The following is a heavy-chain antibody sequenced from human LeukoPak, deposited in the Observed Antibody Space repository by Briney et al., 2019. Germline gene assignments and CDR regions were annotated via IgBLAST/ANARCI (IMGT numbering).Heavy chain of an antibody. Sequence: PSETLSLTCAVSGGSISSGGYYWSWIRQPPGKGLEWIGYIYHSGSTNYNPSLKSRVTISVDTSKNQFSLKLSSVTAADTAVYYCARGLVATMIVVALDYWGQGTLVTVSS. D-gene: IGHD3-22*01. V-gene: IGHV4-30-2*01. CDR2: IYHSGST. CDR1: GGSISSGGYY. CDR3: ARGLVATMIVVALDY. J-gene: IGHJ4*02.